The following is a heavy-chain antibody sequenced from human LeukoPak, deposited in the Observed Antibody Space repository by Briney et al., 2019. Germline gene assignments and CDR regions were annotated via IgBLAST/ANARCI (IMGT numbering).Heavy chain of an antibody. D-gene: IGHD2-2*01. CDR1: GGSISSYY. J-gene: IGHJ4*02. CDR3: ASEGGSTSRRGY. V-gene: IGHV4-59*08. Sequence: SETLSLTCTVSGGSISSYYWSWIRQPPGKGLEWIGYIYYSGSTNYNPSLKSRVTISVDTSKNQFSLKLSSVTAADTAVYYCASEGGSTSRRGYWGQGTLVTVSS. CDR2: IYYSGST.